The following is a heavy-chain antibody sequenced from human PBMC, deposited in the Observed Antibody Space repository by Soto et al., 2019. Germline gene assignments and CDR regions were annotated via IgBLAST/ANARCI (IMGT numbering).Heavy chain of an antibody. J-gene: IGHJ4*02. Sequence: PSETLSLTCTVSGGSISSGGYYWSWIRQHPGKGLEWIGYIYYSGSTYYNPSLKSRVTISVDTSKNQFSLKLSSVTAADTAVYYCARGTYYYDSSGYYLLDYWGQGTLVTVS. D-gene: IGHD3-22*01. V-gene: IGHV4-31*03. CDR3: ARGTYYYDSSGYYLLDY. CDR1: GGSISSGGYY. CDR2: IYYSGST.